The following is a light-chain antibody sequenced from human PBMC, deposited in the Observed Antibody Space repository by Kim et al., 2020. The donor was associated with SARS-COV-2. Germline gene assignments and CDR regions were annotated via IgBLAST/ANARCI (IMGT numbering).Light chain of an antibody. CDR1: SSDVSGYNY. J-gene: IGLJ3*02. Sequence: GQSVTISCTGTSSDVSGYNYVSWYQQHPGKAPQLMIYEVSKRPSGVPDRFSGSKSGNTASLTVSGLQAEDEADYYCSSYAGSNNWVFGGGTQLTVL. V-gene: IGLV2-8*01. CDR2: EVS. CDR3: SSYAGSNNWV.